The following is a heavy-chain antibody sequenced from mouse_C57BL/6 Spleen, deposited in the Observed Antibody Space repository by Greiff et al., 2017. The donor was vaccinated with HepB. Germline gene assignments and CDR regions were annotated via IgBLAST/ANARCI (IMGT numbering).Heavy chain of an antibody. D-gene: IGHD4-1*01. J-gene: IGHJ2*01. CDR3: ARLTGTAYYFDY. Sequence: EVMLVESGGDLVKPGGSLKLSCAASGFTFSSYGMSWVRQTPDKRLEWVATISSGGSYTYYPDSVKGRFTISRDNAKNTLYLQMSSLKSEDTAMYYCARLTGTAYYFDYWGQGTTLTVSS. V-gene: IGHV5-6*01. CDR2: ISSGGSYT. CDR1: GFTFSSYG.